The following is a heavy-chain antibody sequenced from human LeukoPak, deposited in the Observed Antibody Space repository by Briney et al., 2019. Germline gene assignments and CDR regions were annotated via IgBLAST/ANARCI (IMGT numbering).Heavy chain of an antibody. V-gene: IGHV1-24*01. CDR3: ATRNSFLEWTTKHRNWFDP. CDR1: GYTLTELS. D-gene: IGHD3-3*02. J-gene: IGHJ5*02. CDR2: FDPEDGET. Sequence: ASVKVSCKVSGYTLTELSMHWVRQAPGKGLEWMGGFDPEDGETIYAQKLQGRVTMTEDTSTNPTNMELSSLTSEDTAVYYCATRNSFLEWTTKHRNWFDPWGQGTLVTVSS.